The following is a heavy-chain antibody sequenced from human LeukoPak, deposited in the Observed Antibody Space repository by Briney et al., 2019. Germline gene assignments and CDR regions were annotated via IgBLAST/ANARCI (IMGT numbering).Heavy chain of an antibody. Sequence: GGSLRLSCAASGFTFSNYAMSWVRQAPGKGLEWVSSISSSSSYIYYADSVKGRFTISRDNAKNSLYLQMNSLRAEDTAVYYCARVLSTTYYYDSSGYNYFDYWGQGTLVTVSS. V-gene: IGHV3-21*01. CDR2: ISSSSSYI. J-gene: IGHJ4*02. CDR1: GFTFSNYA. D-gene: IGHD3-22*01. CDR3: ARVLSTTYYYDSSGYNYFDY.